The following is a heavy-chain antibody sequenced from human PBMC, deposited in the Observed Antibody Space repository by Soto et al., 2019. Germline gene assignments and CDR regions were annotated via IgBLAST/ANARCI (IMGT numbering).Heavy chain of an antibody. D-gene: IGHD6-19*01. CDR3: AREVREQWLVNYYYGMDV. CDR2: IYHSGST. CDR1: GGSISSSNW. J-gene: IGHJ6*02. Sequence: SETLSLTCAVSGGSISSSNWLSWVRQPPGKGLEWIGEIYHSGSTNYNPSLKSRVTISVDKSKNQFSLKLSSVTAADTAVYYCAREVREQWLVNYYYGMDVWGQGTTVTVSS. V-gene: IGHV4-4*02.